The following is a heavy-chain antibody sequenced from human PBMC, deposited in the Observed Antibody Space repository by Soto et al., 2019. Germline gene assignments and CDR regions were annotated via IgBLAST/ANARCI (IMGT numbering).Heavy chain of an antibody. Sequence: QVQLVQSGAEVKQPGASVKVSCKGSGYTFTSYGISWVRQAPGQGLEWMGWIDVNTNYAQKFKGRVTMTTDTSTSTAYLEMRSLRSDDTAVYYCARESMSYDYSNLRYWGQGTQVTVSS. V-gene: IGHV1-18*04. J-gene: IGHJ4*02. CDR1: GYTFTSYG. CDR2: IDVNT. D-gene: IGHD4-4*01. CDR3: ARESMSYDYSNLRY.